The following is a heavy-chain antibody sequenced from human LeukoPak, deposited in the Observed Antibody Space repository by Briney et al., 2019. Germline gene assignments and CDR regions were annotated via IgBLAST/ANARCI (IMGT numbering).Heavy chain of an antibody. V-gene: IGHV3-23*01. J-gene: IGHJ6*02. D-gene: IGHD3-22*01. CDR1: GFTFSSYA. Sequence: PGGSLRLSCAASGFTFSSYAMSWVHQAPGKGLEWVSAISGSGGSTYYADSVKGRFTISRDNSKNTLYLQMNSLRAEDTAVYYCAKGDYYDSSGRYTPFWAYYYYYGMDVWGQGTTVTVSS. CDR2: ISGSGGST. CDR3: AKGDYYDSSGRYTPFWAYYYYYGMDV.